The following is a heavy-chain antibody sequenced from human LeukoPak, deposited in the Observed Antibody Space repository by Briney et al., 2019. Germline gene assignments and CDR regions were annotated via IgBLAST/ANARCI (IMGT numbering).Heavy chain of an antibody. J-gene: IGHJ4*02. CDR1: GFTFSSYA. CDR3: AKGSTVLLGQHFDY. D-gene: IGHD3-10*01. CDR2: ISGSGGST. Sequence: GGSLRLSCAASGFTFSSYAMSWVRQAPGKGLEWASAISGSGGSTYYADSVKGRFTISRDNSKNTLYLQMNSLRAEDTAVYYCAKGSTVLLGQHFDYWGQGTLVTVSS. V-gene: IGHV3-23*01.